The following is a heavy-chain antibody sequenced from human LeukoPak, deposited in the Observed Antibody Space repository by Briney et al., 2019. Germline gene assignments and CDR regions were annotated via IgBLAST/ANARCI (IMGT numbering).Heavy chain of an antibody. Sequence: ASVQVSCKASGYTFTTFALIWVRQAAGQGLEWMGWINTNTANPTYAQAFTGRFVLSLDTSVSTSYLQISSLKTEDTAVYYCARFRRFLNGGVAGIDYWGQGSLVTVSS. CDR3: ARFRRFLNGGVAGIDY. CDR2: INTNTANP. D-gene: IGHD3-3*01. V-gene: IGHV7-4-1*02. J-gene: IGHJ4*02. CDR1: GYTFTTFA.